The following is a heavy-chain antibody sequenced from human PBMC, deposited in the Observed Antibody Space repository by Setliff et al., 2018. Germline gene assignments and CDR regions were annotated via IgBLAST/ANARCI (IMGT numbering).Heavy chain of an antibody. CDR1: GVSIRSYY. D-gene: IGHD3-22*01. CDR3: ARDPHYDPTYSLPGHAFDF. V-gene: IGHV4-59*12. CDR2: LFDGGSA. J-gene: IGHJ3*01. Sequence: PSETLSLTCTVSGVSIRSYYWSWIRQPPGKGLEWIGSLFDGGSAYYSPSLKSRASISLDASKNQFALKLTSATAADTAVYYCARDPHYDPTYSLPGHAFDFWGQGIMVTVSS.